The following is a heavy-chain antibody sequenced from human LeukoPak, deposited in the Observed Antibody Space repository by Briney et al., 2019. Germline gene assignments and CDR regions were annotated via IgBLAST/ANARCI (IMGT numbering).Heavy chain of an antibody. D-gene: IGHD5-12*01. Sequence: SETLSLTCTVSGGSISSSNYYWAWIRQPRGEGLEWIGTISYSGSTYYNPSLKSRVTISVDTSKSQFSLNLKSVSAADMAVYYCARHSVVDMTYFHCYPRHFDPWGHGTLVTVSS. CDR3: ARHSVVDMTYFHCYPRHFDP. J-gene: IGHJ5*02. CDR2: ISYSGST. V-gene: IGHV4-39*01. CDR1: GGSISSSNYY.